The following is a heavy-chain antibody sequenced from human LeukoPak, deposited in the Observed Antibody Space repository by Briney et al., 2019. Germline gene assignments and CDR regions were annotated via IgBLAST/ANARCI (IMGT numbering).Heavy chain of an antibody. CDR3: ARIKTVTNYYYYYMDV. D-gene: IGHD4-17*01. Sequence: SGPALVKPTQTLTLTCTFSGFSLSTSGMCVSWIRQPPGKALEWLARIDWDDDKYYSTSLKTRLTIPKDTSKNQVVLTMTNMDPVDTATYYCARIKTVTNYYYYYMDVWGKGTTVTVSS. CDR1: GFSLSTSGMC. V-gene: IGHV2-70*11. J-gene: IGHJ6*03. CDR2: IDWDDDK.